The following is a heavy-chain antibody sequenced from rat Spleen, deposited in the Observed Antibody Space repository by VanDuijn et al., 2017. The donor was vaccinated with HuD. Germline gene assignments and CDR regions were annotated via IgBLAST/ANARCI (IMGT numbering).Heavy chain of an antibody. CDR1: GFTFSDYT. Sequence: EVQLVESGGGLVQPGRSLKLSCAASGFTFSDYTMAWVRQAPKKGLEWVAAIIYDGSSTYYRDSVKGRFTISRDNAKSTLYLQMDSLRSEDTATYYCARHSYAPIYVMDAWGQGASVTVSS. D-gene: IGHD1-12*01. CDR2: IIYDGSST. CDR3: ARHSYAPIYVMDA. J-gene: IGHJ4*01. V-gene: IGHV5-7*01.